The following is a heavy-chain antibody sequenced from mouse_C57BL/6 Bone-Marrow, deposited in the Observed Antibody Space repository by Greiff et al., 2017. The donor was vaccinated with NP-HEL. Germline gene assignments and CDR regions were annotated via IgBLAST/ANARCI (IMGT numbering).Heavy chain of an antibody. J-gene: IGHJ4*01. Sequence: VQLQQSGAELVRPGTSVKVSCKASGYAFTNYLIEWVKQRPGQGLEWIGVINPGSGGTNYNEKFKGKATLTADKSSSTAYMQLSSLTSEDSAVYFCARYNGYYDYYAMDYWGQGTSVTVSS. CDR2: INPGSGGT. D-gene: IGHD2-3*01. V-gene: IGHV1-54*01. CDR3: ARYNGYYDYYAMDY. CDR1: GYAFTNYL.